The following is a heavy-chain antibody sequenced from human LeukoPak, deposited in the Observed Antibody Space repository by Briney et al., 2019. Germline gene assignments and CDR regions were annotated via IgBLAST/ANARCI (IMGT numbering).Heavy chain of an antibody. CDR3: ARANTRRYSGSYGPWYFDL. V-gene: IGHV3-53*01. CDR1: GFTVSSNY. CDR2: IYTGGTT. J-gene: IGHJ2*01. D-gene: IGHD1-26*01. Sequence: PGGSLRLSCAASGFTVSSNYMNWGRQAPGKGLEWASVIYTGGTTYYADCVKGRFTISRDNSKNTLYLQINSLRAEDTAVYYCARANTRRYSGSYGPWYFDLWGRGTLVTVSS.